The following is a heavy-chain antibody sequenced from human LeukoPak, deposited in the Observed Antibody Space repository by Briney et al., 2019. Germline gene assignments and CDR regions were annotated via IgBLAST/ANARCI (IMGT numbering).Heavy chain of an antibody. CDR2: IKHSGST. CDR3: ARGPNSSGYYYIVYPFDY. CDR1: GGSFSGYY. D-gene: IGHD3-22*01. V-gene: IGHV4-34*01. Sequence: SETLSLTCAVYGGSFSGYYWSWIRQPPGKGLEWIGEIKHSGSTNYNPSLKSRVTISVDTSKNQFSLKLSSVTAADTAVYYCARGPNSSGYYYIVYPFDYWGQGTLVTVSS. J-gene: IGHJ4*02.